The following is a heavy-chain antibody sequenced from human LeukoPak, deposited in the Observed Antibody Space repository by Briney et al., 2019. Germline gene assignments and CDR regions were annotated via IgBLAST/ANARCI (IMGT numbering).Heavy chain of an antibody. CDR2: IKQDGSEK. J-gene: IGHJ4*02. CDR1: GFTLRCHW. D-gene: IGHD3-22*01. V-gene: IGHV3-7*01. Sequence: GALRPLFGGSGFTLRCHWMSWVRQAPGKGPEGVANIKQDGSEKYYVDSVKGRFTISRDNAKNSLYLQMNSLRAEDTAVYYCARDEDRNYDSSGYRYWGQGTLVTVSS. CDR3: ARDEDRNYDSSGYRY.